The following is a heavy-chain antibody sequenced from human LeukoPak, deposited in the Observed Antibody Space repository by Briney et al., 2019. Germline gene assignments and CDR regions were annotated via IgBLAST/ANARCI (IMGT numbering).Heavy chain of an antibody. J-gene: IGHJ6*03. CDR3: AKRGYSGYANYYYYYMDV. CDR1: GYSFTSYW. CDR2: IYPGDSDT. Sequence: GESLKISRKGSGYSFTSYWIGWVRQMPGKGLEWMGIIYPGDSDTRYSPSFQGQVTISADKSISTAYLQWSSLKASDTAMYYCAKRGYSGYANYYYYYMDVWGKGTTVTVSS. D-gene: IGHD5-12*01. V-gene: IGHV5-51*01.